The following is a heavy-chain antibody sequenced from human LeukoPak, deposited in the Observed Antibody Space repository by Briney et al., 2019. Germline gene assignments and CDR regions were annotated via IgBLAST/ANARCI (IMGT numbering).Heavy chain of an antibody. D-gene: IGHD3-22*01. CDR3: ARLGDRSGHYPYAFDI. CDR2: DSYSGSI. V-gene: IGHV4-39*01. CDR1: RGSIRTTIYY. Sequence: SETLSLTCTVSRGSIRTTIYYWVWIRQTPGTGLEWIGCDSYSGSIHYNPALKSRVTISVDTSKNQFSLKLSSVTAADTAVYYCARLGDRSGHYPYAFDIWGQGTMVTVSS. J-gene: IGHJ3*02.